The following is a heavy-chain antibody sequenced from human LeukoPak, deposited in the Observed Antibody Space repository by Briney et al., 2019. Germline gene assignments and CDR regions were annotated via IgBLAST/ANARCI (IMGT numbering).Heavy chain of an antibody. CDR1: GFTFSSYA. CDR2: ISGSGGST. Sequence: GGSLRLSCAASGFTFSSYAMSWVRQAPAKGLERVSAISGSGGSTYYADSVKGRFTISRDNSKNTLYLQMNSLRAEDTAVYYCAKDLYAYYDSSGYSAHAFDIWGQGTMVTVSS. V-gene: IGHV3-23*01. D-gene: IGHD3-22*01. J-gene: IGHJ3*02. CDR3: AKDLYAYYDSSGYSAHAFDI.